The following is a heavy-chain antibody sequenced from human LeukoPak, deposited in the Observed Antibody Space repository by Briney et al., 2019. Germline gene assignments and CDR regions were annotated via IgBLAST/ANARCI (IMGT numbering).Heavy chain of an antibody. CDR3: ARDPRGPTGYDHSGRDTFDY. CDR1: GFTFSSYS. Sequence: GGSLRLSCAASGFTFSSYSMNWVRQAPGKGLEWVSYISSSSSTIYYADSVKGRFTISRDNAKNSLYLQMNSLRGDDTAIYYCARDPRGPTGYDHSGRDTFDYWGQGTLVTVSS. D-gene: IGHD3-22*01. J-gene: IGHJ4*02. CDR2: ISSSSSTI. V-gene: IGHV3-48*01.